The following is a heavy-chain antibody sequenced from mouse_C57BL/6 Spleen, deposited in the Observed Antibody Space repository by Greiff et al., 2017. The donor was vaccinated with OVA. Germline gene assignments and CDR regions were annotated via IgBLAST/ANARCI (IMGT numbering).Heavy chain of an antibody. Sequence: VQLQQSGAELVRPGASVKLSCTASGFNIKDDYMHWVKQRPEQGLEWIGWIDPENGDTEYASKFQGKATITADTSSNTAYLQLSSLTSEDTAVYYCTTLTGTRAMDYWGQGTSGTVSS. J-gene: IGHJ4*01. V-gene: IGHV14-4*01. CDR3: TTLTGTRAMDY. CDR2: IDPENGDT. CDR1: GFNIKDDY. D-gene: IGHD4-1*01.